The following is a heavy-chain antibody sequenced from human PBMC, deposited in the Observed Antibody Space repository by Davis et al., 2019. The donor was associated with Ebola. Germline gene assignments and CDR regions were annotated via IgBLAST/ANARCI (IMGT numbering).Heavy chain of an antibody. J-gene: IGHJ4*02. D-gene: IGHD5-12*01. CDR3: ARYRGGGYFDY. CDR1: GFTVSSNY. CDR2: LYSGGTI. Sequence: GESLKISCGVSGFTVSSNYMSWVRQGPGKGLEWVSVLYSGGTIYYADSVKGRFTISRDNSKNMVYLQMNSLRADDTAVYFCARYRGGGYFDYWGQGTLVTVSS. V-gene: IGHV3-66*01.